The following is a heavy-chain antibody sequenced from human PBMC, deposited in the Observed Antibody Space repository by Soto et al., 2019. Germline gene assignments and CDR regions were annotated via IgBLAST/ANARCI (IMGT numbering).Heavy chain of an antibody. Sequence: GGSLRLSCAASGFTFSSYSMNWVRQAPGKGLEWVSYISSSSSTIYYADSVKGRFTISRDNAKNSLYLQMNSLRAEDTAVYYCARAGVTMVRGVHHLVTDYWGQGTLVTVSS. V-gene: IGHV3-48*01. CDR3: ARAGVTMVRGVHHLVTDY. D-gene: IGHD3-10*01. CDR1: GFTFSSYS. J-gene: IGHJ4*02. CDR2: ISSSSSTI.